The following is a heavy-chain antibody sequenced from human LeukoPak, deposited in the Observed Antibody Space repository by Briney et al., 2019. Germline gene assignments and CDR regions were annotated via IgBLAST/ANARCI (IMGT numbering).Heavy chain of an antibody. CDR3: AKASGYSSGWPDY. CDR1: GLTLSSYA. V-gene: IGHV3-23*01. Sequence: PGGSLRLSCAASGLTLSSYAMSWVRQPPGKGLEWVTAISCSGGSTYYADSVKGRFTISRDNSKNTLYLQRNSLRAEDTAVYYCAKASGYSSGWPDYWGQGTLVTVSS. J-gene: IGHJ4*02. CDR2: ISCSGGST. D-gene: IGHD6-19*01.